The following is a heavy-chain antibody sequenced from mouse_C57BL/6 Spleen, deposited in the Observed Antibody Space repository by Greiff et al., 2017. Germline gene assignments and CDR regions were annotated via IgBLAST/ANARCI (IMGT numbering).Heavy chain of an antibody. D-gene: IGHD1-1*01. V-gene: IGHV1-53*01. CDR2: INPSNGGT. CDR1: GYTFTSYW. CDR3: AKDRYYGSSYRWYFDV. Sequence: VQLQQPGTELVKPGASVKLSCKASGYTFTSYWMHWVKQRPGQGLEWIGNINPSNGGTNYNEKFKSKATLTVDKSSSTAYMQLSSLTSEDSAVYYWAKDRYYGSSYRWYFDVWGTGTTVTVSS. J-gene: IGHJ1*03.